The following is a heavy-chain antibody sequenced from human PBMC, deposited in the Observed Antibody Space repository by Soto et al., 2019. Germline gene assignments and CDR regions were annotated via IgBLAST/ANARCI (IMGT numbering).Heavy chain of an antibody. J-gene: IGHJ4*02. V-gene: IGHV3-30*18. CDR3: AKDIRRYYYGSGSPTNLDY. CDR1: GFTFSSYG. D-gene: IGHD3-10*01. Sequence: QVQLVESGGGVVQPGRSLRLSCAASGFTFSSYGMHWVRQAPGKGLEWVAVISYDGSNKYYADSVKGRFTISRDNSKNTLYLQMNSLRAEDTAVYYCAKDIRRYYYGSGSPTNLDYWGQGTLVTVSS. CDR2: ISYDGSNK.